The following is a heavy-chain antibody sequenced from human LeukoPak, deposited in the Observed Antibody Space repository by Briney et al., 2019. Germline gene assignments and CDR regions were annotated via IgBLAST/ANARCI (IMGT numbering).Heavy chain of an antibody. CDR2: ISGSGGST. J-gene: IGHJ6*03. CDR3: AMVYRPMVYYYMDV. Sequence: PGGSLRLSCAASGFTFSSYAMSWVRQAPGKGLEWVSAISGSGGSTYYADSVKGRFTISRDNSKNTLHLQMNSLRAEDTAVYYCAMVYRPMVYYYMDVWGKGTTVTVSS. CDR1: GFTFSSYA. V-gene: IGHV3-23*01. D-gene: IGHD2-8*01.